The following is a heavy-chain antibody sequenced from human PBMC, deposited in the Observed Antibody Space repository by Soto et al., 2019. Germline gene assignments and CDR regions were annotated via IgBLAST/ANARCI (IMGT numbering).Heavy chain of an antibody. V-gene: IGHV3-30-3*01. CDR3: ARETTFYYGSGSYAYYGMDV. Sequence: VQLVESGGGVGQPGRSLTLSCAASGFTFSDSSMHWVRQAPGKGLEWVAAISYDGSNKYYADSVKGRFTISRDNSKNTLDLQMNSLRPEDTAVYYCARETTFYYGSGSYAYYGMDVWGQGTTVAVPS. CDR2: ISYDGSNK. J-gene: IGHJ6*02. CDR1: GFTFSDSS. D-gene: IGHD3-10*01.